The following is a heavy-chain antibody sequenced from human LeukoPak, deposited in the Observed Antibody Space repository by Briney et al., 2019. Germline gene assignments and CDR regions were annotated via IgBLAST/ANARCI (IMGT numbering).Heavy chain of an antibody. D-gene: IGHD6-19*01. J-gene: IGHJ4*02. CDR1: GGSISSYY. CDR3: ARGHPVAGIDY. V-gene: IGHV4-59*08. CDR2: IYYSGST. Sequence: SETLSLTCTVSGGSISSYYWSWIRQPPGKGLEWIGYIYYSGSTNYNPSPKSRVTISVDTSKNQFSLKLSSVTAADTAVYYCARGHPVAGIDYWGQGTLVTVSS.